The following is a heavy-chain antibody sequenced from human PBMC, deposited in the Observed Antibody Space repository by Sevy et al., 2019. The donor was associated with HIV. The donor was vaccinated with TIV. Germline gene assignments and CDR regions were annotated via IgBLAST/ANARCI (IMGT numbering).Heavy chain of an antibody. CDR3: ARDRSHVLRYFDWLLDWFDP. V-gene: IGHV3-7*01. Sequence: GGSLRLSCAASGFTFSSYWMSWVRQAPGKGLECVANIKQDGSEKYYVDSVKGRFTISRDNAKNSLYLQMNSLRAEDTAVYYCARDRSHVLRYFDWLLDWFDPWGQGTLVTVSS. J-gene: IGHJ5*02. CDR2: IKQDGSEK. D-gene: IGHD3-9*01. CDR1: GFTFSSYW.